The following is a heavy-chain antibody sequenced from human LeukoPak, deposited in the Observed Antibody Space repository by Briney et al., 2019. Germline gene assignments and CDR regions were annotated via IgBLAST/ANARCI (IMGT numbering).Heavy chain of an antibody. Sequence: GASVKVSCKTSRYTFTAYYMHWVRQAPGQGLERMGWIDPNSGATDSAQKFQGRVTVTRDTSINTVYVELSRLTSDDTAVYYCARGRASLTAWFVPWGQGTLVTVSS. CDR3: ARGRASLTAWFVP. V-gene: IGHV1-2*02. CDR1: RYTFTAYY. J-gene: IGHJ5*02. D-gene: IGHD1-20*01. CDR2: IDPNSGAT.